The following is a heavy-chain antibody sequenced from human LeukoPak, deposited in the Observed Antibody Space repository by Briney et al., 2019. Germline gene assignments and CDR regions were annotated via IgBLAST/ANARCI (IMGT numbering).Heavy chain of an antibody. Sequence: TSETLSLTCDVSGVSINTCCYYWTWIRQPPGKGLEWIGYKYYSGSTRYNSSLRSRLTISLDTSKNQFSLRLTSVTAADTAVYYCARAPPRGTVTTLYFQHWGQGTLVTVSS. J-gene: IGHJ1*01. CDR2: KYYSGST. CDR3: ARAPPRGTVTTLYFQH. V-gene: IGHV4-61*01. D-gene: IGHD4-17*01. CDR1: GVSINTCCYY.